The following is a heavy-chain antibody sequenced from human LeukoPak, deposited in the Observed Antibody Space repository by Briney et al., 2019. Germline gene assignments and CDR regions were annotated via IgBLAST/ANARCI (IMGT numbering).Heavy chain of an antibody. CDR3: ARESDGSGYYSFDY. V-gene: IGHV1-2*02. Sequence: ASVKVSCKASGYTFTGYYMHWVRQAPGQGLEWMGWINPNSGGTNYAQKFQGRVTMTRDTSISTAYMELSRLRSDDTAVYYCARESDGSGYYSFDYWGQGTLVTVSS. D-gene: IGHD3-22*01. CDR2: INPNSGGT. J-gene: IGHJ4*02. CDR1: GYTFTGYY.